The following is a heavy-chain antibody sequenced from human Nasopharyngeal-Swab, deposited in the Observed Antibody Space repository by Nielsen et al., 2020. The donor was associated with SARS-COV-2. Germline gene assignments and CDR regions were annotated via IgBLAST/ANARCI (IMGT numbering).Heavy chain of an antibody. V-gene: IGHV3-30-3*01. J-gene: IGHJ2*01. D-gene: IGHD3-22*01. Sequence: GESLKISCAASGFTFNNYAMHWVRQAPGKGLEWVAVISYDGSNKYYADSVKGRFTISRDNSKNTLYLQMNSLRAEDTAVYYCARSKRDSSGYWYFDLWGRGTLVTVSS. CDR2: ISYDGSNK. CDR3: ARSKRDSSGYWYFDL. CDR1: GFTFNNYA.